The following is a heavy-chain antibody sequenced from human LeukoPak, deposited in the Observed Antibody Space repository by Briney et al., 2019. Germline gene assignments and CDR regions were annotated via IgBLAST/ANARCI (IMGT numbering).Heavy chain of an antibody. D-gene: IGHD3-10*01. J-gene: IGHJ5*02. CDR3: ARRISYYYGSGSLFDP. CDR2: IYYSGST. Sequence: SETLSLTCTVSGGSISSYYWSWIRQPPGKGLEWIGYIYYSGSTNYNPSLKSRVTISVDTSKNQFSLKLSSVTAADTAVYYCARRISYYYGSGSLFDPWGQGTLVTVSS. CDR1: GGSISSYY. V-gene: IGHV4-59*08.